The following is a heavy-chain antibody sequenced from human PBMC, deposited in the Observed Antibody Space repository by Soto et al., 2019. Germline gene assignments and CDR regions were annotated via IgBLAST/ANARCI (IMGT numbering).Heavy chain of an antibody. V-gene: IGHV4-38-2*01. CDR1: GYSISSGYY. J-gene: IGHJ5*02. Sequence: SETLSLTCAVSGYSISSGYYWGWIRQPPGKGLEWIGSIYHSGSTYYNPSLKSRVTISVDTSKNQFSLKLSSVTAADAAVYYCARSTPHYDFWSGYSEYNWFDPWGQGTLVTVSS. D-gene: IGHD3-3*01. CDR2: IYHSGST. CDR3: ARSTPHYDFWSGYSEYNWFDP.